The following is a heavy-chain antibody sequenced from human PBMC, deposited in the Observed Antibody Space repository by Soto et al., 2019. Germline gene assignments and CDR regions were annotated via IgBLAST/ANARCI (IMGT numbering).Heavy chain of an antibody. V-gene: IGHV6-1*01. CDR1: GDSVPSNSAA. D-gene: IGHD6-19*01. CDR2: TYYRSKWYN. CDR3: ARDTAVAGYYYYGMDV. J-gene: IGHJ6*02. Sequence: SQTLSLTCAISGDSVPSNSAALNWIRQSPSRGLEWLGRTYYRSKWYNDYAVSVKSRITINPDTSKNQCSLQLNSVTPEDTAVYYCARDTAVAGYYYYGMDVWGQGATVTVSS.